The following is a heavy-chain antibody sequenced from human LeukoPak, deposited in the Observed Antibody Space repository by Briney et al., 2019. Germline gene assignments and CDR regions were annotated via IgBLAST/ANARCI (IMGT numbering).Heavy chain of an antibody. CDR3: ARLQLKTVWGKN. V-gene: IGHV1-2*02. J-gene: IGHJ4*02. Sequence: ASVKVSCKASRYTFTGYYMHWVRQAPGQGLEWMGWINPNSGGTNYAQKFQGRVTMTRDTSISTAYMELSRLRSDDTAVYYCARLQLKTVWGKNWGQGTLVTVSS. CDR1: RYTFTGYY. CDR2: INPNSGGT. D-gene: IGHD3-16*01.